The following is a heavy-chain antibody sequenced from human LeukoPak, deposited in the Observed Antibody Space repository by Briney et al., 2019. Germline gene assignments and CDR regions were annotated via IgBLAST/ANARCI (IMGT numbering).Heavy chain of an antibody. D-gene: IGHD4-17*01. CDR3: GLSTTKATTRTIDY. Sequence: SETLSLTCAVYGGSFSVYYWSWIRQPPGKGLEWIGEISRGGSTNYSPSLKSRVTISLDTSKNQASLKLSSVTAADTAMYYCGLSTTKATTRTIDYWGQGALVTVSS. CDR1: GGSFSVYY. J-gene: IGHJ4*02. CDR2: ISRGGST. V-gene: IGHV4-34*01.